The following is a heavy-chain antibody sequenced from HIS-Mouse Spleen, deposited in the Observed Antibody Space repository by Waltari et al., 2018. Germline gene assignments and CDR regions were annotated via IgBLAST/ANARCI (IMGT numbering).Heavy chain of an antibody. CDR1: GGPIRSYY. J-gene: IGHJ4*02. D-gene: IGHD5-12*01. CDR3: ARGARGYSGYDFDY. CDR2: IYYSGST. Sequence: QVQLQESGPGLVKPSETLYLPCTVSGGPIRSYYWNWNRQPPGKGLEWIGYIYYSGSTNYNPSLKSRVTISVDTSKNQFSLKLSSVTAADTAVYYCARGARGYSGYDFDYWGQGTLVTVSS. V-gene: IGHV4-59*01.